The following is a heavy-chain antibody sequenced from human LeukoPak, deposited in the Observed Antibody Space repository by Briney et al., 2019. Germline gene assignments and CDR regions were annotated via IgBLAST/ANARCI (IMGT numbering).Heavy chain of an antibody. CDR3: AKADGSGSYYAIHPGYYFDY. CDR1: GFTFSSYA. CDR2: ISGSGGST. J-gene: IGHJ4*02. D-gene: IGHD3-10*01. V-gene: IGHV3-23*01. Sequence: GGSLRLSCAASGFTFSSYAMSWVRQAPGKGLEWVSAISGSGGSTYYADSVKGRFTISRDNSKNTLYLQMNSLRAEDTAVYYCAKADGSGSYYAIHPGYYFDYWGQGTLVTVSS.